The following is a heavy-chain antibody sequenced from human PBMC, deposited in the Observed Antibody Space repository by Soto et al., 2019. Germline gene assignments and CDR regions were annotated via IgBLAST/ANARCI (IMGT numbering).Heavy chain of an antibody. Sequence: GGSLRLSCAASGFTFSSYAMSWVRQAPGKGLEWVSAISGSGGSTYYADSVKGRFTISRDNSKNTLYLQMNSLRAEDTAVYYCAKDRSGWYEERIYYYYYMDVWGKGTTVTVSS. CDR2: ISGSGGST. J-gene: IGHJ6*03. V-gene: IGHV3-23*01. CDR1: GFTFSSYA. CDR3: AKDRSGWYEERIYYYYYMDV. D-gene: IGHD6-19*01.